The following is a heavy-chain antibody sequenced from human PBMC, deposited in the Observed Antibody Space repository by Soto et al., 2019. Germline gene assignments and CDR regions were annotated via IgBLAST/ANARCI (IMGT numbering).Heavy chain of an antibody. CDR3: ARFDILTGSLDY. Sequence: SETLSLTCAVSGGSISSGGYSWSWIRQPPGKCLEWIGYIYHSGSTYYNPSLKSRVTISVDRSKNQFSLKLSSVTAADTAVYYCARFDILTGSLDYWGQGTLVTVYS. V-gene: IGHV4-30-2*01. CDR2: IYHSGST. D-gene: IGHD3-9*01. CDR1: GGSISSGGYS. J-gene: IGHJ4*02.